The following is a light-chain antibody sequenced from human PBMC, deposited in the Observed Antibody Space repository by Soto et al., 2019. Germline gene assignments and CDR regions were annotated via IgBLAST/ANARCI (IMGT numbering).Light chain of an antibody. CDR1: QGIAND. J-gene: IGKJ1*01. Sequence: DIQMTQSPSSLSASVGDRVTITCRASQGIANDLGWYQQKPGKAPKRLIYVASNLQSGVPSRFSGSGSGTEFALTSSSLQPEDVATYYCLHHNSYPWTFGQGTKVEIK. V-gene: IGKV1-17*01. CDR2: VAS. CDR3: LHHNSYPWT.